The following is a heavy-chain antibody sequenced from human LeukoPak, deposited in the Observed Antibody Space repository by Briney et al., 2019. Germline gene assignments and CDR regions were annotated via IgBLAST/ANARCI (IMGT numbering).Heavy chain of an antibody. CDR3: ARDRGAHLYYYYYMDV. D-gene: IGHD3-10*01. J-gene: IGHJ6*03. CDR2: IYTSGST. CDR1: GGSISSYY. Sequence: SETLSLTCTVSGGSISSYYWSWIRQPAGKGLEWIGRIYTSGSTNYNPSLRSRVTMSVDTSKNQLSLKLSSVTAADTAVYYCARDRGAHLYYYYYMDVWGKGTTVTVSS. V-gene: IGHV4-4*07.